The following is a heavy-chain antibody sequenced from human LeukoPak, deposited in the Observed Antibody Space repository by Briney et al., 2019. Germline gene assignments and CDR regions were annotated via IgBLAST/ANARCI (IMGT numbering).Heavy chain of an antibody. CDR1: GFTFSSYG. D-gene: IGHD4-17*01. V-gene: IGHV3-23*01. CDR2: ISGRGGST. CDR3: ARDEDYGIFVNIDY. J-gene: IGHJ4*02. Sequence: GGSLRLSCAASGFTFSSYGMSWVRQAPGKGREGVSAISGRGGSTYYADSLKGRFTISRDNSKPTLYLQMNSLRADHTAVYYCARDEDYGIFVNIDYWGQGILVTVSS.